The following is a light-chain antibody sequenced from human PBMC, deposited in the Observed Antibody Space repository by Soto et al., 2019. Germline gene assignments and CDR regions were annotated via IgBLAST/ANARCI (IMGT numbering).Light chain of an antibody. CDR1: RSDIGGYNY. Sequence: QSALTQPASVSGSPGQSITISCTGTRSDIGGYNYVSWYQQHPGKAPKLMIYDVSYRPSGVSNRFSGSKSDNTASLTISGRQAEDEADYYCSSYTSSSPVVFGGGTKLTVL. CDR3: SSYTSSSPVV. V-gene: IGLV2-14*03. CDR2: DVS. J-gene: IGLJ2*01.